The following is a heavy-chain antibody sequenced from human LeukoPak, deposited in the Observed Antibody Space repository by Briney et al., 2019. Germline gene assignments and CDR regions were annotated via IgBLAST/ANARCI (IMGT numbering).Heavy chain of an antibody. J-gene: IGHJ3*02. CDR2: ISSSSSYI. Sequence: AGGSLRLSCAASGFTFSSYSMNWVRQAPGKGLEWVSSISSSSSYIYYADSVKGRFTISRDNAKNSLYLQMNSLRAEDTAVYYCARDENGSGSYSTPGAFDIWGQGTMVTVSS. D-gene: IGHD3-10*01. CDR1: GFTFSSYS. V-gene: IGHV3-21*01. CDR3: ARDENGSGSYSTPGAFDI.